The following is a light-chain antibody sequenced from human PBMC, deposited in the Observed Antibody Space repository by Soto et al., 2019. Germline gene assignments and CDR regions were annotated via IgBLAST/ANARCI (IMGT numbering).Light chain of an antibody. CDR3: QQRSNWPQIT. CDR1: QSVSSY. CDR2: DAS. Sequence: EIVLTQSPATLSLSPGERATLSCRASQSVSSYLAWYQQKPGQAPRLLIYDASNRATGIPARFSGSGSGTDFTLTISSLEPEDCAVYYCQQRSNWPQITFGQGTRREIK. J-gene: IGKJ5*01. V-gene: IGKV3-11*01.